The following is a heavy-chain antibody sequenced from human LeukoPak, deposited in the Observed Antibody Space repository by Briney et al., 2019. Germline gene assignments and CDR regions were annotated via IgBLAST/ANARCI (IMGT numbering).Heavy chain of an antibody. CDR2: MNQDGRET. J-gene: IGHJ4*02. D-gene: IGHD4-23*01. CDR3: ARGTVGTPGTDY. CDR1: GFTFSTYW. Sequence: GGTLRLSCRGSGFTFSTYWMHWLRQAPGKGLESVASMNQDGRETYSVDSVKGRFTVSRDNTKNSLYLEMNKLRVEDTAVYYCARGTVGTPGTDYWGQGTLVTVSS. V-gene: IGHV3-7*01.